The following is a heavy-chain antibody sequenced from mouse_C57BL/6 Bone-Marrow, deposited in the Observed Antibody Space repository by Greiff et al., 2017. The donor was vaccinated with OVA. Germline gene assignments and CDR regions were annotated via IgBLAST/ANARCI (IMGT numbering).Heavy chain of an antibody. CDR3: ATGTEYYFDY. CDR1: GYTFTSYD. V-gene: IGHV1-85*01. J-gene: IGHJ2*01. Sequence: VQLVESGPELVKPGASVKLSCKASGYTFTSYDINWVKQRPGQGLEWIGWIYPRDGSTKYNEKFKGKATLTVDTSSSTAYMELHSLTSEDSAVYFCATGTEYYFDYWGQGTTLTVSS. D-gene: IGHD4-1*01. CDR2: IYPRDGST.